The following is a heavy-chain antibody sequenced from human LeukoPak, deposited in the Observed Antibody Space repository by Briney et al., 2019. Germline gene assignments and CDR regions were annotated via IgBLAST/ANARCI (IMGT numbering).Heavy chain of an antibody. CDR2: ISYDGDMK. V-gene: IGHV3-30-3*01. CDR1: GFIFSNYA. D-gene: IGHD1-26*01. Sequence: GGSLRLSCAASGFIFSNYAIHWVRQAPGKGLEWVAVISYDGDMKYYADSVRGRFTISRDNAKDSLYLQMNSLRDEDTAVYYCASSGSYRFDYWGQGTLVTVSS. CDR3: ASSGSYRFDY. J-gene: IGHJ4*02.